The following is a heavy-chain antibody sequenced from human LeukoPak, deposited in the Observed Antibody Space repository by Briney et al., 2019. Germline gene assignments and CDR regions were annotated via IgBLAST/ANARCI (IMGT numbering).Heavy chain of an antibody. CDR2: IYPGDSDT. J-gene: IGHJ6*03. D-gene: IGHD2-21*01. CDR1: GYSFTSYW. V-gene: IGHV5-51*01. Sequence: GESLKISCKGSGYSFTSYWIGWVRQMPGKGLEWMGIIYPGDSDTRYSPSFQGQVTISADKSISTAYLQWSSLKASDTAMYYCARHRDCHIVVENQYYYYYYMDVWGKGTTVTVSS. CDR3: ARHRDCHIVVENQYYYYYYMDV.